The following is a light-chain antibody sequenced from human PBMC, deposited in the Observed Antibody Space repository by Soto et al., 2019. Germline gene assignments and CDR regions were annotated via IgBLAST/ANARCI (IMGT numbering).Light chain of an antibody. CDR3: QQYGSSRWT. V-gene: IGKV3-20*01. Sequence: TQSPATLSLSPGERATLSCRASQSVSSYLAWYQQKPGQAPRLLIYGASSRATGIPDRFSGSGSGTDFTLTISRLEPEDFAVYYCQQYGSSRWTFGQGTKVDIK. J-gene: IGKJ1*01. CDR1: QSVSSY. CDR2: GAS.